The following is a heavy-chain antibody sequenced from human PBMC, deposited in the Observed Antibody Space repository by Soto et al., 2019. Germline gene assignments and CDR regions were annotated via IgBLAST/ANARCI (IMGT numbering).Heavy chain of an antibody. Sequence: SGPTLVNPTQTLTLTCSLSGFSLTTSGVGVGWIRQPPGKALEWLAHIYWSGDEHYRPSLKSRLSIMKAASKNQVVLTMTNMDPVDTATYYCARGIATRPVFAFDVWGQGTMVTVSS. V-gene: IGHV2-5*01. J-gene: IGHJ3*01. CDR1: GFSLTTSGVG. D-gene: IGHD6-6*01. CDR3: ARGIATRPVFAFDV. CDR2: IYWSGDE.